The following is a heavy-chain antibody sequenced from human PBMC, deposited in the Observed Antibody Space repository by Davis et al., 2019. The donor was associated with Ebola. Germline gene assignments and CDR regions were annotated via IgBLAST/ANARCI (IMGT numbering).Heavy chain of an antibody. J-gene: IGHJ6*03. CDR1: GFTFSNYW. D-gene: IGHD5-18*01. V-gene: IGHV3-74*01. CDR3: ARAAYSFGEVYMDV. Sequence: PGGSLRLSCAASGFTFSNYWMQWVRRAPGKGLVWVSRISSDGSGTRYADSVKGRFTVSRDNAKNTVYLQMSSLRADDTAVYYCARAAYSFGEVYMDVWGKGTTVTVSS. CDR2: ISSDGSGT.